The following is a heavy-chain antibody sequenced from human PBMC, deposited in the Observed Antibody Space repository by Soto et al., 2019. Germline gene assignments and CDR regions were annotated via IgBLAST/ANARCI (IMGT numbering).Heavy chain of an antibody. Sequence: QVQLVQSGAEVKKPGSSVKVSCKASGGTFSSYAISWVRQAPGQGLEWMGGIIPIFGTANYAQKFQGRVTITADKSTSTAYMELSSLRSEDTAVYYCARGGFTMVRPTPNYGMDVWGQGTTVTVSS. CDR2: IIPIFGTA. V-gene: IGHV1-69*06. CDR1: GGTFSSYA. D-gene: IGHD3-10*01. CDR3: ARGGFTMVRPTPNYGMDV. J-gene: IGHJ6*02.